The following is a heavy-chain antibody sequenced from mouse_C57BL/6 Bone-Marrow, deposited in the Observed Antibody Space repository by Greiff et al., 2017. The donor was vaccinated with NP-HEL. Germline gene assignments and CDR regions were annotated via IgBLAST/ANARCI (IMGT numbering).Heavy chain of an antibody. V-gene: IGHV14-4*01. CDR3: TLSGFDY. CDR2: IDPENGDT. CDR1: GFTFKDYY. J-gene: IGHJ2*01. Sequence: EVQLQQSGAELVRPGASVKLSCTASGFTFKDYYMHWVKQRPEQGLEWIGWIDPENGDTEYASKFQGKATITADTSSNTAYLQLSSLTSEDTARYYCTLSGFDYWGQGTTLTVSS. D-gene: IGHD4-1*01.